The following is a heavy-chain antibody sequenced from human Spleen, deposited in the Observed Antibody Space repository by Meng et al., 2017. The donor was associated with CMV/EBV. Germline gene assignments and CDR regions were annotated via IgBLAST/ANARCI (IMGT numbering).Heavy chain of an antibody. V-gene: IGHV4-39*07. CDR3: ARDLIYYYDTRDAFDI. J-gene: IGHJ3*02. D-gene: IGHD3-22*01. CDR2: IYYSGST. Sequence: SETLSLTCTVSGGSISSSSYYWGWIRQPPGKGLEWIGSIYYSGSTYYNPSLKSRVTISVDTSKNQFSLKLSSVTAADTAVYYCARDLIYYYDTRDAFDIWGQGTMVTVSS. CDR1: GGSISSSSYY.